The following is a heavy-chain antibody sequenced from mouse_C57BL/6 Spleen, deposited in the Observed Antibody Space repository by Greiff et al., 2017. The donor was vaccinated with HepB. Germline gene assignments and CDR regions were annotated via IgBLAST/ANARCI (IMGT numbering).Heavy chain of an antibody. CDR2: INYDGSST. CDR1: GFTFSDYY. CDR3: ARRLRNWYFDV. Sequence: EVQRVESEGGLVQPGSSMKLSCTASGFTFSDYYMAWVRQVPEKGLEWVANINYDGSSTYYLDSLKSRFIISRDNAKNILYLQMSSLKSEDTATYYCARRLRNWYFDVWGTGTTVTVSS. V-gene: IGHV5-16*01. J-gene: IGHJ1*03. D-gene: IGHD3-2*02.